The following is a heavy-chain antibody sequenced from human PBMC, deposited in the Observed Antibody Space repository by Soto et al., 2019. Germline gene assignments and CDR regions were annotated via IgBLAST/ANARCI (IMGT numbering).Heavy chain of an antibody. V-gene: IGHV1-24*01. Sequence: GASVKVSCKVSGYTLTELSMHWVRQAPGKGLEWMGGFDPEDGETIYAQKFQGRVTMTEDTSTDTAYMELSSLRSEDTAVYYCATSSWYCEVGAQTHYGMDVWGQGTTVNVSS. J-gene: IGHJ6*02. CDR2: FDPEDGET. CDR1: GYTLTELS. CDR3: ATSSWYCEVGAQTHYGMDV. D-gene: IGHD6-13*01.